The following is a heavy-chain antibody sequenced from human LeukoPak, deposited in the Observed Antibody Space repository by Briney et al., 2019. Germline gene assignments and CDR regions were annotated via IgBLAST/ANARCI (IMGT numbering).Heavy chain of an antibody. J-gene: IGHJ4*02. Sequence: PSETLSLTCTVSGGSISSGGYYWSWIRQHPGKGLEWIGYIYYSGSTYYNPSLKSRVTISVDKSKNQFSLKLSSVTAADTAVYYCARVPEGAVFAYWGQGTLGTVSS. CDR1: GGSISSGGYY. CDR2: IYYSGST. CDR3: ARVPEGAVFAY. D-gene: IGHD4-11*01. V-gene: IGHV4-31*03.